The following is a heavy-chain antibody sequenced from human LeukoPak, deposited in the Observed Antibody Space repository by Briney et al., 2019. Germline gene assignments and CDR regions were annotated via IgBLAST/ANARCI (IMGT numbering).Heavy chain of an antibody. V-gene: IGHV3-53*01. CDR1: GFTVSSSY. D-gene: IGHD3-3*01. CDR3: GTNGGIFGVVGVYYYGMDV. Sequence: PGGSLRLSCAASGFTVSSSYVSWVRQAPGKGLEWVSVIYSGGSTYYADSVKGRFTISRDNSKNTLYLQMNSLRAEDTAVYYCGTNGGIFGVVGVYYYGMDVWGQGTTVTVSS. CDR2: IYSGGST. J-gene: IGHJ6*02.